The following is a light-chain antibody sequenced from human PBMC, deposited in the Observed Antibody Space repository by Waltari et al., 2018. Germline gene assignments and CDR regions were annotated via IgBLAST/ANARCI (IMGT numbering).Light chain of an antibody. V-gene: IGKV1-NL1*01. CDR2: GAS. Sequence: DIQMTQPPSSLSASIGDRVTITCRASQGISNSLAWYQQKAGKAPKLLLYGASRLESGVPSRFRGSGSGTDYTLTINSLQPEDFATYYCQQYYDIVYSFGQGTKLDI. J-gene: IGKJ2*03. CDR1: QGISNS. CDR3: QQYYDIVYS.